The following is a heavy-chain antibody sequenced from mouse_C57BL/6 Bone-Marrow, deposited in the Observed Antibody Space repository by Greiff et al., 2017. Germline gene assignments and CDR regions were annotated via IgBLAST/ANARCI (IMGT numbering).Heavy chain of an antibody. V-gene: IGHV1-20*01. CDR1: GYSFTGYF. CDR2: INPYNGDT. CDR3: ARESFYDYDLAWFAY. D-gene: IGHD2-4*01. Sequence: EVQLQQSGPELVKPGDSVKISCKASGYSFTGYFMNWVMQSHGKSLEWIGRINPYNGDTFYNQKFKGKATLTVDKSSSTAHMELRSLTSEDSAVYYGARESFYDYDLAWFAYWGQGTLVTVSA. J-gene: IGHJ3*01.